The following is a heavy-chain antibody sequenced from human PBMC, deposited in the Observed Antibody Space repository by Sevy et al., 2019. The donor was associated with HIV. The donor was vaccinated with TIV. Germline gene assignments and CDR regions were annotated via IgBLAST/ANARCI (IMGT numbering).Heavy chain of an antibody. D-gene: IGHD5-12*01. Sequence: ASVKVSCKAFRYTFTAHYMHWVRLVPGHGLEWMGWINPHSGGTKYAQQFEGRVTMTRDTSISAADMEMCRLRSDDTALYYCATYSDYGGAFDPWGQGTLVTVSS. CDR1: RYTFTAHY. V-gene: IGHV1-2*02. CDR2: INPHSGGT. J-gene: IGHJ5*02. CDR3: ATYSDYGGAFDP.